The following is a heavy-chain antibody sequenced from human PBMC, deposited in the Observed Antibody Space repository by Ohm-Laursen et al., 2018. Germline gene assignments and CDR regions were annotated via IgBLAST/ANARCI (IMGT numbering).Heavy chain of an antibody. CDR2: MNPNSHNT. J-gene: IGHJ5*02. D-gene: IGHD4-23*01. CDR1: GYTFSSYD. V-gene: IGHV1-8*01. Sequence: SSVKVSCKASGYTFSSYDIIWVRQASGQGPEWMGWMNPNSHNTGYARKVRGRVSMTSDSSISTAYMELYSLTSEDTATYYCARAVRYQLLSDPWGQGTLVTVSS. CDR3: ARAVRYQLLSDP.